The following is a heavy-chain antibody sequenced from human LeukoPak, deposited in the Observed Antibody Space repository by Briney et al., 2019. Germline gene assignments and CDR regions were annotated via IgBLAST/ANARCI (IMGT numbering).Heavy chain of an antibody. CDR1: GYSISSGYY. D-gene: IGHD5-18*01. CDR2: IYHSGRT. Sequence: SETLSLTCTVSGYSISSGYYWGWIRQPPGKGLEWIGSIYHSGRTYYNPSLKSRATISVDTSKNQFSLKLSSVTAADTAVYYCASMDTAMYDAFDIWGQGTMVTVSS. V-gene: IGHV4-38-2*02. J-gene: IGHJ3*02. CDR3: ASMDTAMYDAFDI.